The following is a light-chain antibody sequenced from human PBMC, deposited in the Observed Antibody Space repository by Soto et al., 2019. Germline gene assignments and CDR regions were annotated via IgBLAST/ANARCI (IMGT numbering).Light chain of an antibody. Sequence: EIVLTQSPGTLSLSPGERATLSCRASQSVSSSYLAWYQQKPGQAPRLLIYGASSRATGIPDRFSGSGSGTDFTLTISRLEPEDFAVYYCHQYGSSPATFGQGTKVDIK. CDR1: QSVSSSY. CDR2: GAS. V-gene: IGKV3-20*01. J-gene: IGKJ1*01. CDR3: HQYGSSPAT.